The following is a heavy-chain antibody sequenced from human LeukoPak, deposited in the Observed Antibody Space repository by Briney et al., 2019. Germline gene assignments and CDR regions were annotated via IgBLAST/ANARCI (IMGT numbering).Heavy chain of an antibody. J-gene: IGHJ3*02. CDR1: GFTFSSYA. D-gene: IGHD3-10*01. V-gene: IGHV3-66*01. Sequence: GGSLRLSCAASGFTFSSYAMSWVRQAPGKGLEWVSVYSGGGTYFADSVKGRFTISRDNSKNTVYLQMNSLRVEDTAVYYCARDFITMVRGVTFAFDIWGQGTMVTVSS. CDR3: ARDFITMVRGVTFAFDI. CDR2: YSGGGT.